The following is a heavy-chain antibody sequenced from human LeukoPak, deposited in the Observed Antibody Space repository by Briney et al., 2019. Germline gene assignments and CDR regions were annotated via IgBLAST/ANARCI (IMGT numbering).Heavy chain of an antibody. J-gene: IGHJ4*02. V-gene: IGHV3-30-3*01. CDR3: ARNLPAADY. Sequence: GGSLRLSCAASGFTFSSYAMHWVRQAPGKGLEWVAVISYDGSNKYYADSVKGRFTISRDNSKNTLYLQMNSLRAEDTAVYYCARNLPAADYWGQGTLVTVSS. D-gene: IGHD2-2*01. CDR1: GFTFSSYA. CDR2: ISYDGSNK.